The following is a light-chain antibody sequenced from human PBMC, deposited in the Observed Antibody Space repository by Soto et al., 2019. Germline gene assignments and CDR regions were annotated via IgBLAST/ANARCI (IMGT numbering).Light chain of an antibody. CDR3: QQYGTSPLT. V-gene: IGKV3-20*01. J-gene: IGKJ4*01. Sequence: EIVLTQSPGTLSLSPGERATLSCRASQSVSSSSLAWYQQKPGQAPRLLIYGASSRATGIPDRFSGSGSGTDFTLIISRLEPEDFAVYYCQQYGTSPLTFGGGTKVDIK. CDR2: GAS. CDR1: QSVSSSS.